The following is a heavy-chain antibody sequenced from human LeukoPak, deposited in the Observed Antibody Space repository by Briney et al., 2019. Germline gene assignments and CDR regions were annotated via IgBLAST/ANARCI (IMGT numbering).Heavy chain of an antibody. Sequence: SETLSLTCTVSGGSIAGYYWSWIRQPPGKGLEWIGYIYYSGSANYNPSLKSRVTISVDTSKNQFSLKLSSVTAADTAVYYCARIWSGNYYFDYWGQGTLVTVSS. CDR3: ARIWSGNYYFDY. D-gene: IGHD3-3*01. V-gene: IGHV4-59*01. J-gene: IGHJ4*02. CDR2: IYYSGSA. CDR1: GGSIAGYY.